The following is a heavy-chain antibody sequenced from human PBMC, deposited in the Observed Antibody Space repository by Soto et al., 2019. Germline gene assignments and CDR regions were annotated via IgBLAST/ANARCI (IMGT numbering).Heavy chain of an antibody. D-gene: IGHD6-6*01. CDR1: GFTFSSYA. CDR3: ARDFSSSSRYYYYGMDV. Sequence: PGGSLRLSXAASGFTFSSYAMHWVRQAPGKGLEWVAVISYDGSNKYYADSVKGRFTISRDNSKNTLYLQMNSLGAEDTAVYYCARDFSSSSRYYYYGMDVWGQGTTVTVSS. V-gene: IGHV3-30-3*01. CDR2: ISYDGSNK. J-gene: IGHJ6*02.